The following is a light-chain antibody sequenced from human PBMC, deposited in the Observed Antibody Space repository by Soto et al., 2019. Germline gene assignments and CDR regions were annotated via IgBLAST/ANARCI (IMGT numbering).Light chain of an antibody. V-gene: IGLV2-23*02. CDR3: CSYAGSNYV. CDR2: EVS. J-gene: IGLJ1*01. Sequence: QSVLTQPASVSGSPGQSITISCTGTSSDVGNYNLVSWYQHHPGKAPKLIIYEVSKRPSGVSNRFSGSKSGDTASLTISGLQAEDEAYYYCCSYAGSNYVFGTGTKLTVL. CDR1: SSDVGNYNL.